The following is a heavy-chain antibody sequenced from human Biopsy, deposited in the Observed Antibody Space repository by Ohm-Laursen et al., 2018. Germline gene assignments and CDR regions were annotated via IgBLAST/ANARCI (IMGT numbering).Heavy chain of an antibody. CDR1: GSSVSSNTAY. Sequence: SQTLSLTCTVSGSSVSSNTAYWAWLRQPPGKGLEWIGSIFYTGIIFYNPSLKSRVSISVDTSKNQFSLNLNSVTASDTALYYCARHPTGFWFDPWGQGTLVIVSS. J-gene: IGHJ5*02. V-gene: IGHV4-39*01. CDR2: IFYTGII. CDR3: ARHPTGFWFDP.